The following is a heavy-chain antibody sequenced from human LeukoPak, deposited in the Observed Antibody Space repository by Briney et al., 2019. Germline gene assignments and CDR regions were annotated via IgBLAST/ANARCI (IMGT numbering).Heavy chain of an antibody. V-gene: IGHV3-48*03. Sequence: GGSLRLSCAASGFTFSSYEMNWVRQAPGKGLEWVSYISSSGSTIYYADSVKGRFTISRDNAKNSLYLQMNSLRAEDTAVYYCARGDEVVAADYYYYMDVWGKGTTVTISS. CDR3: ARGDEVVAADYYYYMDV. CDR2: ISSSGSTI. J-gene: IGHJ6*03. CDR1: GFTFSSYE. D-gene: IGHD2-15*01.